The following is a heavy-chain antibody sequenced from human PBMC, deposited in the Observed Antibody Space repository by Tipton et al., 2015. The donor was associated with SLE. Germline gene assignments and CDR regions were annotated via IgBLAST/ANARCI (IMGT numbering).Heavy chain of an antibody. CDR3: AGGVRYSSSWLDY. D-gene: IGHD6-13*01. J-gene: IGHJ4*02. Sequence: TLSLTCAVSGYSISSGYYWGWIRQPPGKGLKWIGSIYHSGSTYYNPSLKSRVTISVDTSKNQFSLKLSSVTAADTAVYYCAGGVRYSSSWLDYWGQGTLVTVSS. CDR2: IYHSGST. V-gene: IGHV4-38-2*01. CDR1: GYSISSGYY.